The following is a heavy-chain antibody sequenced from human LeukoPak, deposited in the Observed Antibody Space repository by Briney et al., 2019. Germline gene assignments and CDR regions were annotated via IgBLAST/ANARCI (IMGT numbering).Heavy chain of an antibody. V-gene: IGHV3-20*04. CDR1: GFTFDDYG. CDR2: INWNGGST. CDR3: ARKRIAAAGYYFDY. D-gene: IGHD6-13*01. Sequence: GGSLRLSCAASGFTFDDYGMSWVRHAPGKGLEWVSGINWNGGSTGYADSVKGRFTISRDNAKNSLYLQMNSLRAEDTALYYCARKRIAAAGYYFDYWGQGTLVTVSS. J-gene: IGHJ4*02.